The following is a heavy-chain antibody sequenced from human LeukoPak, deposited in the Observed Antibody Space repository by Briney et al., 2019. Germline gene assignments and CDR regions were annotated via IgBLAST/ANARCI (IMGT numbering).Heavy chain of an antibody. CDR3: ARLSGSYYSAFDI. D-gene: IGHD1-26*01. CDR1: GYNFTIYW. Sequence: GESLKISCKGSGYNFTIYWIGWVRQMPGKGLEWMGIIYPGDSDTRYSPSFQGQVTISADKSINTAYLQWSSLKASDTAMYYCARLSGSYYSAFDIWGQGTMLTVSS. V-gene: IGHV5-51*01. J-gene: IGHJ3*02. CDR2: IYPGDSDT.